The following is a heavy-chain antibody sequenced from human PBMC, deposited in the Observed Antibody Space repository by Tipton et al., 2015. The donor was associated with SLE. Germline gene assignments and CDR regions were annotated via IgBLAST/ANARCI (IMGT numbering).Heavy chain of an antibody. Sequence: TLSLTCTISGGSISTYHWSWLRQSPGKGLEWIGYIHHSGSINYNPSLKSRVTMSVDLSKNQFSLNLTSMTAADTAVYYCARHAGDYAYFDSWGQGILVTVSS. V-gene: IGHV4-59*01. J-gene: IGHJ4*02. CDR3: ARHAGDYAYFDS. CDR1: GGSISTYH. D-gene: IGHD4-17*01. CDR2: IHHSGSI.